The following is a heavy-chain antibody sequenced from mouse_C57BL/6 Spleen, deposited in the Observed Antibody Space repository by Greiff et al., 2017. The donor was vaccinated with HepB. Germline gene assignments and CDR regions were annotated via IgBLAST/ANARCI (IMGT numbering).Heavy chain of an antibody. D-gene: IGHD2-5*01. Sequence: VKLMESGAELVRPGASVKLSCKASGYTFTDYYINWVKQRPGQGLEWIARIYPGSGNTYYNEKFKGKATLTAEKSSSTAYMQLSSLTSEDSAVYFCARWGSNYVEAMDDWGQGTSVTVAS. CDR1: GYTFTDYY. CDR3: ARWGSNYVEAMDD. V-gene: IGHV1-76*01. J-gene: IGHJ4*01. CDR2: IYPGSGNT.